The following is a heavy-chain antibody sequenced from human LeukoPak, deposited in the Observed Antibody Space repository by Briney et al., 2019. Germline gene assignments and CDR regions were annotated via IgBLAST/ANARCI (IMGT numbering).Heavy chain of an antibody. CDR1: GGTFSSYA. D-gene: IGHD3-3*01. CDR2: IIPILGIA. CDR3: ASLRFWSGYYTFDY. V-gene: IGHV1-69*04. J-gene: IGHJ4*02. Sequence: ASVKVSCKASGGTFSSYAISWVRQAPGQGLEWMGRIIPILGIANYAQKFQGRVTITADKSTSTAYMERSSLRSEDTAVYYCASLRFWSGYYTFDYWGQGTLVTVSS.